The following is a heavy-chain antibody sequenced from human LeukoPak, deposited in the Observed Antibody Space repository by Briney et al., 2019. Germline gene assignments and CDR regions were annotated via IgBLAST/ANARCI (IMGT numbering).Heavy chain of an antibody. Sequence: PGGSLRLSCAASGFTVSSNYMSWVRQAPGKGLEWVSVIYSGGSTYYAGSVKGRFTISRDNSKNTLYLQMNSLRAEDTAVYYCARVGSGSYSKPYDYWGQGTLVTVSS. CDR3: ARVGSGSYSKPYDY. J-gene: IGHJ4*02. CDR2: IYSGGST. V-gene: IGHV3-66*01. CDR1: GFTVSSNY. D-gene: IGHD3-10*01.